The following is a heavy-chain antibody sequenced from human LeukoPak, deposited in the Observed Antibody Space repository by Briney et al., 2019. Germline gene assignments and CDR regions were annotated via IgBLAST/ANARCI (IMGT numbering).Heavy chain of an antibody. CDR1: GGSISSSSYY. Sequence: KPSETLSLTCTVPGGSISSSSYYWGWIRQPPGKGLEWIGSSYYSGSTYYNPSLKRRVPISVDTSRSPFSLKLSSLTAADTAVYYCARHLGQQLVHYWFDPWGQGTLVTVSS. D-gene: IGHD6-6*01. CDR3: ARHLGQQLVHYWFDP. V-gene: IGHV4-39*01. J-gene: IGHJ5*02. CDR2: SYYSGST.